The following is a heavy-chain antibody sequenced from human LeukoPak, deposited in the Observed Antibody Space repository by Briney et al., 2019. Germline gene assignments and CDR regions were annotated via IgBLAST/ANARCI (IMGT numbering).Heavy chain of an antibody. V-gene: IGHV4-59*01. D-gene: IGHD1-26*01. CDR2: IYYSGST. J-gene: IGHJ5*02. CDR3: ARDPVGGRWFDP. CDR1: GGSISSYY. Sequence: SETLSLTCTVSGGSISSYYWSWIRQPPGKGLEWIGYIYYSGSTNYNPSLKSRVTISVDTSKNQFSLKLSSVTAADTAVYYCARDPVGGRWFDPWGQGTLVTVSS.